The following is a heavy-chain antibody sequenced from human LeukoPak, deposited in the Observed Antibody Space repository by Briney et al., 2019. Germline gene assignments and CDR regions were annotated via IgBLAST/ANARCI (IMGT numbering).Heavy chain of an antibody. J-gene: IGHJ4*02. CDR3: ARQGVLQWPDY. V-gene: IGHV5-51*01. CDR1: GYSFTSYW. CDR2: IYPGDSDT. D-gene: IGHD4-11*01. Sequence: GESLKISCQGSGYSFTSYWIGWVRQMPGKGLERMGIIYPGDSDTRYSPSFQGQVTISADKSISTAYLQWSSLKASDTAMYYWARQGVLQWPDYWGQGTLVTVSS.